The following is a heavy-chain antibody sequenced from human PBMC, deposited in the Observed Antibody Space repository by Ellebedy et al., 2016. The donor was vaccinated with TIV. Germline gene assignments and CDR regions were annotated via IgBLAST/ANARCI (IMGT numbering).Heavy chain of an antibody. CDR1: GFTVSRNY. J-gene: IGHJ6*02. CDR2: ISGSGAST. V-gene: IGHV3-69-1*01. D-gene: IGHD5-18*01. CDR3: ARVGEYSYGSGYYYYYGMDV. Sequence: PGGSLRLSCAASGFTVSRNYMSWVRQAPGKGLEWVSSISGSGASTYYPDSVKGRFTISRDNAKNSLYLQMNSLRAKDTAVYYCARVGEYSYGSGYYYYYGMDVWGQGTTVTVSS.